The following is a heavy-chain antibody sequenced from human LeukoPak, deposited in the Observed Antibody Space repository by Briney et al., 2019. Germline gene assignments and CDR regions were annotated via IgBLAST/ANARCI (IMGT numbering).Heavy chain of an antibody. V-gene: IGHV1-2*02. CDR1: GCTFTGYY. Sequence: ASVKVSCKASGCTFTGYYMHWVRQAPGQGLEWMGWINPNSGGTNYAQKFQGRVTMTRDTSISTAYMELSRLRSDDTAVYYCARGFSSSSGRDYYYYMDVWGKGTTVTVSS. J-gene: IGHJ6*03. D-gene: IGHD6-6*01. CDR2: INPNSGGT. CDR3: ARGFSSSSGRDYYYYMDV.